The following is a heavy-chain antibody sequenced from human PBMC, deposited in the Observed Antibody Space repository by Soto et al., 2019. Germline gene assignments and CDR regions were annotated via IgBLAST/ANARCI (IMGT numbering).Heavy chain of an antibody. CDR2: IYYSGST. CDR3: ARHETLQSLNWFDP. J-gene: IGHJ5*02. CDR1: GGSISSYY. V-gene: IGHV4-59*08. Sequence: SETLSLTCTVSGGSISSYYWSWIRQPPGKGLEWIGYIYYSGSTNYNPSLKSRVTISVDTSKNQFSLKLSSVTAADTAVYYCARHETLQSLNWFDPWGQGTLVTVS. D-gene: IGHD4-4*01.